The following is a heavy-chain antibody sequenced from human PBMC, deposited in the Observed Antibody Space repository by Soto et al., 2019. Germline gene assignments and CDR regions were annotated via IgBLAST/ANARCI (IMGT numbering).Heavy chain of an antibody. CDR2: ISAYSGNT. CDR1: GYTFTTYG. CDR3: ARGTYGDY. J-gene: IGHJ4*02. D-gene: IGHD4-17*01. Sequence: QVQLVQSGAEVKKPGASVKVSCKASGYTFTTYGISWVRQAPGQGLEWVGWISAYSGNTTYAQRPKGRVTVTTDTSTSTAYMEVRSLGSDATAVYYCARGTYGDYWGQGTLVTTSS. V-gene: IGHV1-18*01.